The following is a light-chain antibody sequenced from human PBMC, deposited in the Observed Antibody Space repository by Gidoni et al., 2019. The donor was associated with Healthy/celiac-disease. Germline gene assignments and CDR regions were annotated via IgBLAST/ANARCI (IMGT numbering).Light chain of an antibody. CDR2: AAS. CDR1: QGISRW. V-gene: IGKV1-12*01. CDR3: QQDNSFPFT. Sequence: DIQMTQSPSSVSASVGDRVTITCRESQGISRWLAWYQQKPGKAPKLLIYAASSLQSGVPSRFRGSGSGTDFTRTIRSLQLEDFETYYCQQDNSFPFTFGPGTKVDIK. J-gene: IGKJ3*01.